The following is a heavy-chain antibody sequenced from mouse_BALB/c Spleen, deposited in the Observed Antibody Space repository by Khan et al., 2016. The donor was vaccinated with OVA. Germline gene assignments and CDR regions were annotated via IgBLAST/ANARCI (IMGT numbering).Heavy chain of an antibody. D-gene: IGHD2-2*01. J-gene: IGHJ2*01. V-gene: IGHV3-2*02. CDR3: ARAIYCGYGYFDY. Sequence: EVQLQESGPGLVKPSQSLSLTCTVTGYSITSDYAWNWFRQFPGNNLEWMGDLIYSGGTSSHPSSQSRSSITRDTSKNQFFLQLNSVTTEDTATYYCARAIYCGYGYFDYWGEGTTLTVSS. CDR1: GYSITSDYA. CDR2: LIYSGGT.